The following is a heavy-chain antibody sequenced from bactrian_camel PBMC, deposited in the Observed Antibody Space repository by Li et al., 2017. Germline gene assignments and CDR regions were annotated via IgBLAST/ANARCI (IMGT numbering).Heavy chain of an antibody. CDR3: AAECRALEADYSDYGSVPQILDLRKYEYDV. J-gene: IGHJ4*01. CDR1: GITEGTNC. D-gene: IGHD4*01. V-gene: IGHV3S54*01. Sequence: HVQLVESGGGSVQAGGSLRLSCEVSGITEGTNCIGWFRQRPGKEREGVAAITDDGRRTLYADSAKGRFTINRDIVESTLYLQMKSLKPEDTAMYYCAAECRALEADYSDYGSVPQILDLRKYEYDVWGQGTQVTVS. CDR2: ITDDGRRT.